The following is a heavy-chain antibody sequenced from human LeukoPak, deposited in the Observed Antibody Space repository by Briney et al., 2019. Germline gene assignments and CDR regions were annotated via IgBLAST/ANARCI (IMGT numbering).Heavy chain of an antibody. J-gene: IGHJ4*02. CDR3: ARMRGGPFSGSYHLDY. CDR1: GYTFTAYY. D-gene: IGHD1-26*01. CDR2: IDPNSGGT. Sequence: ASVKVSCKASGYTFTAYYMHWVRQAPGQGLECMGWIDPNSGGTKYAQKFQGRVTMTRNTSISTAYMELSSLRSEDTAVYYCARMRGGPFSGSYHLDYWGQGTLVTVSS. V-gene: IGHV1-2*02.